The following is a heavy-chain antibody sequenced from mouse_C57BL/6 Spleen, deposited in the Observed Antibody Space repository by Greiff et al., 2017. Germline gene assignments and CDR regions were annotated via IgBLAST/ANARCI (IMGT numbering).Heavy chain of an antibody. CDR2: IYPGSGST. V-gene: IGHV1-55*01. Sequence: QVQLKQPGAELVKPGASVKMSCKASGYTFTSYWITWVKQRPGQGLEWIGDIYPGSGSTNYNEKFKSKATLTVDTSSSTAYMQLSSLTSEGSAVYYCARDDYYWYFEVRGTGTTVSVSS. J-gene: IGHJ1*03. CDR1: GYTFTSYW. D-gene: IGHD2-4*01. CDR3: ARDDYYWYFEV.